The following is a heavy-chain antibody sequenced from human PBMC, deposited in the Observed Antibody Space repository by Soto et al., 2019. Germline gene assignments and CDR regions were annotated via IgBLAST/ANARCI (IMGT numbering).Heavy chain of an antibody. CDR3: ARDESYYYGSGSYYNKHYYYYGMDV. V-gene: IGHV4-59*01. D-gene: IGHD3-10*01. CDR2: IYYSGST. Sequence: SETLSLTCTVSGGSISSNYWSWIRQPPGKGLEWIGYIYYSGSTNYNPSLKSRVTISVDTSKNQFSLNLSSVTAADTAVYFCARDESYYYGSGSYYNKHYYYYGMDVWGQGTTVTVSS. J-gene: IGHJ6*02. CDR1: GGSISSNY.